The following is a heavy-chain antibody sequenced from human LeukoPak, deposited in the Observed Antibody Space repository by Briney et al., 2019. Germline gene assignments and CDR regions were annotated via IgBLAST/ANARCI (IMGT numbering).Heavy chain of an antibody. CDR2: INPRSGDA. V-gene: IGHV1-2*02. Sequence: ASVKVSCKPSGHTFTDFYMHWVRRTPGEGLEWMGWINPRSGDAHYSQKFVGRVTMTRDTSISTAYMELSSLTSDDTGVYYCARELRSGWFDPWGQGTLVTVSS. CDR3: ARELRSGWFDP. J-gene: IGHJ5*02. CDR1: GHTFTDFY.